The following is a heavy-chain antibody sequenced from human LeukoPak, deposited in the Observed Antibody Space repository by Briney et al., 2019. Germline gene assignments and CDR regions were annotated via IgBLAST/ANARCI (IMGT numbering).Heavy chain of an antibody. V-gene: IGHV3-21*01. Sequence: GGSLRLSCAASGFTFSSYSMNWVRQAPGKGLEWVSSISSSSSYIYYADSVKGRFTISRDNAKNSLYLQMNSLRAEDTAVYYCARDEETLDAFDIWGQGTMVTVSS. CDR3: ARDEETLDAFDI. CDR1: GFTFSSYS. CDR2: ISSSSSYI. J-gene: IGHJ3*02.